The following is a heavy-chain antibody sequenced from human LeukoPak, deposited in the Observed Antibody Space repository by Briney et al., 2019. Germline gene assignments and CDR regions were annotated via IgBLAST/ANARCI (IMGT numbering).Heavy chain of an antibody. J-gene: IGHJ4*02. V-gene: IGHV4-31*03. Sequence: PSETLSLTCSVSGGSISSGGYYWSWIRQHPGRGLEWIGYSYYSGSTDYNPSLKRRVTISVDTSKNQFSLRLSSVTAADTAVYYCARGHHYSIYWGLGALVTVSS. CDR1: GGSISSGGYY. CDR2: SYYSGST. CDR3: ARGHHYSIY.